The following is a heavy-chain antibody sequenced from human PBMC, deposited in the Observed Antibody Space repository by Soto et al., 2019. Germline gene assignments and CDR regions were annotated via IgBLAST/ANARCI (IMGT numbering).Heavy chain of an antibody. V-gene: IGHV4-59*01. J-gene: IGHJ4*02. CDR3: ATAARRAGNFDG. D-gene: IGHD6-6*01. CDR2: IYYRGYT. CDR1: GGSISSYY. Sequence: QVQLQESGPGLVKPSETLSLTCTVSGGSISSYYWSWIRQPPGKGLEWIGYIYYRGYTNYNPSLKSRVTISVDTSKNQFSLKLSSVTAADTAVYYCATAARRAGNFDGWGQGTLVTVSS.